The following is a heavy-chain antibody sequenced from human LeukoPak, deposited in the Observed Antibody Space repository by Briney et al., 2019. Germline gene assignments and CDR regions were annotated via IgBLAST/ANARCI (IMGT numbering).Heavy chain of an antibody. D-gene: IGHD2-21*02. J-gene: IGHJ4*02. CDR1: GFSFSSYG. Sequence: PGGSLRLSCAASGFSFSSYGMNWVRQAPGKGLEWISFIRSDSSAISYADSVKGRFTVSRDNGQNSLHLQMNSLRAEDTAVYYCARDEWTYCNGDCFSGYWGQGTLVTVSS. V-gene: IGHV3-48*04. CDR2: IRSDSSAI. CDR3: ARDEWTYCNGDCFSGY.